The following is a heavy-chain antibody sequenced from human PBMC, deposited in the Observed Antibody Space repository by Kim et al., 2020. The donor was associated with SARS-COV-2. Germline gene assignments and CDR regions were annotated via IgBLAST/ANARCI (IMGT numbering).Heavy chain of an antibody. J-gene: IGHJ4*02. CDR2: ISGRGGGST. V-gene: IGHV3-23*01. Sequence: GGSLRLSCAASGFTFSNFAMSWVRQAPGKGLQWVSGISGRGGGSTSYADSVKGRFTISRDNYKNTLYLQMNSLRVEDPAIYYCAKDPYTSGWYRAGDSWGQGTLVTVSS. CDR3: AKDPYTSGWYRAGDS. CDR1: GFTFSNFA. D-gene: IGHD6-19*01.